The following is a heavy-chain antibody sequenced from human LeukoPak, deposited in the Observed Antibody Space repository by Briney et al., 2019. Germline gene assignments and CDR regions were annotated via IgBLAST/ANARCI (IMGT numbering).Heavy chain of an antibody. CDR3: ARLSSSGWFINY. V-gene: IGHV4-38-2*01. CDR1: GFSISSGYY. Sequence: ETLSLTCAVSGFSISSGYYWGWLRQPPGKGLEWIGSIYHSGSTYYKASLKSRVTISVDKSMNHFSLELSSGTAADTAVYYCARLSSSGWFINYWGQGTLVTVSS. CDR2: IYHSGST. J-gene: IGHJ4*02. D-gene: IGHD6-19*01.